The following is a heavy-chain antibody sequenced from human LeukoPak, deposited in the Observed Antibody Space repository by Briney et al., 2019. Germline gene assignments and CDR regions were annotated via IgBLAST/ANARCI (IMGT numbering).Heavy chain of an antibody. V-gene: IGHV1-2*06. D-gene: IGHD6-19*01. Sequence: ASVKVSRKASGYSFTEYFLYWVRQAPGQGLEWMGRINPDAGDTNYAQTFQGRITMTRDTSISTAYMELSSLKSDDTAVYYCARLSTATRHWLAASDIWGQGTVVTVSS. CDR1: GYSFTEYF. J-gene: IGHJ3*02. CDR2: INPDAGDT. CDR3: ARLSTATRHWLAASDI.